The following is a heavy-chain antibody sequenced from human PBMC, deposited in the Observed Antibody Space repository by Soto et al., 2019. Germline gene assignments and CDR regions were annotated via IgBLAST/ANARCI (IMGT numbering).Heavy chain of an antibody. V-gene: IGHV5-51*01. CDR2: IYPRDSDT. D-gene: IGHD4-4*01. CDR1: GYSFTSYW. Sequence: PGESLKISCKGSGYSFTSYWIGWVRQMPGKGLEWMGIIYPRDSDTRYSPSFQGQVTISADKSISTAYLQWSSLKASDTAMYYCARQKEDYSNSNSYYYYGMDVWGQGTTVTVSS. CDR3: ARQKEDYSNSNSYYYYGMDV. J-gene: IGHJ6*02.